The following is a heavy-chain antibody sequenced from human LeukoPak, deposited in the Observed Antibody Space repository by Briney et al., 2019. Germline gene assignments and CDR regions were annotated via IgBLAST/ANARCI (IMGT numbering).Heavy chain of an antibody. Sequence: GSLRLSCAASGFTFSNFALSWVRQPPGKGLEWIGEINHSGSTNYNPSLKSRVTISVDTSKNQFSLKLSSVTAADTAVYYCARGGSSRDYFDYWGQGILVPVSS. J-gene: IGHJ4*02. D-gene: IGHD6-6*01. CDR2: INHSGST. CDR3: ARGGSSRDYFDY. CDR1: GFTFSNFA. V-gene: IGHV4-34*01.